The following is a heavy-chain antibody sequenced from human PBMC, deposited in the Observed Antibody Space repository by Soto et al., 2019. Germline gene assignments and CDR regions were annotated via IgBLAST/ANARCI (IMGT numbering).Heavy chain of an antibody. V-gene: IGHV1-18*01. J-gene: IGHJ4*02. Sequence: QVQLVQSGPEVRVPGASVKVSCKASGYPFTNYGVSWVRQAPGQGLECIGWSSACSAAANDVDKFQARVTMTTATSTNTAYMELTNLRSDDTAVYFCARGGYRGSGRGFDYLGQGTLVTVSS. CDR3: ARGGYRGSGRGFDY. CDR1: GYPFTNYG. CDR2: SSACSAAA. D-gene: IGHD3-10*01.